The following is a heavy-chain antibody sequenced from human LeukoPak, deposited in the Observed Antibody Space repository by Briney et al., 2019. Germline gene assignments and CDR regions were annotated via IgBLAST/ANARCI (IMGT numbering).Heavy chain of an antibody. CDR1: GGPMSSYY. J-gene: IGHJ4*02. D-gene: IGHD6-19*01. CDR3: ARWDSSGCLDY. V-gene: IGHV4-59*01. Sequence: SETLSLTCTVSGGPMSSYYWSWIRQPPGKGLEWIGYLFNSGSTNYNPSLKSRVTISVDTSKNQFSLKLSSVTAADTAVYYCARWDSSGCLDYWGQGTLVTVSS. CDR2: LFNSGST.